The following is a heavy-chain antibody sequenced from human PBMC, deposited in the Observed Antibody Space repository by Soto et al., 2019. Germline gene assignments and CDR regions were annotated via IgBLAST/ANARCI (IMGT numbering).Heavy chain of an antibody. V-gene: IGHV3-30*03. CDR2: ISYDGSNK. Sequence: QVQLVESGGGVVQPGRSLRLSCAASGFTFSSYGMHWVRQAPGKGLEWVAVISYDGSNKYYADSVKRRFTISRDNYKNTLYLQMDSLRAEDTAVYYCARDPLRHYCSGGSCYPDYWGQGTLVTVSS. CDR1: GFTFSSYG. D-gene: IGHD2-15*01. CDR3: ARDPLRHYCSGGSCYPDY. J-gene: IGHJ4*02.